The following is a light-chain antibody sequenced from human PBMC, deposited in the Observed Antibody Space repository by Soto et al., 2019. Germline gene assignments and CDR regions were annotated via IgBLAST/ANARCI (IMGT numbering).Light chain of an antibody. CDR1: QSFSSSY. Sequence: EIVLTQSPDTLSLSPGERATLSCRASQSFSSSYLAWYQQKPGQAPRLLIFGASSRATGIPDRFSGSGSGTDFTLTISRLEPEDFAVYYCQQYGSSPGTFGQGTKLEIK. V-gene: IGKV3-20*01. CDR2: GAS. CDR3: QQYGSSPGT. J-gene: IGKJ2*01.